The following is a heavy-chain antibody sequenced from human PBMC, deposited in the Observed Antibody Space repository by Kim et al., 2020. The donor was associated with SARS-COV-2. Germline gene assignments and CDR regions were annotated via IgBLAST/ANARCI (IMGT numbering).Heavy chain of an antibody. D-gene: IGHD3-9*01. CDR3: ARAPTYDISLGPSYYYYYGMDV. J-gene: IGHJ6*02. Sequence: SETLSLTCTVSGGSISSYYWSWIRQPPGKGLEWIGYIYYSGSTNYNPSLKSRVTISVDTSKNQFSLKLSSVTAADTAVYYCARAPTYDISLGPSYYYYYGMDVWGQGTTVTVSS. CDR2: IYYSGST. CDR1: GGSISSYY. V-gene: IGHV4-59*13.